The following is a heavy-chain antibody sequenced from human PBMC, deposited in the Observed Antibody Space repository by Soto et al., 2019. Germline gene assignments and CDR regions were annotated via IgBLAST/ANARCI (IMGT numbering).Heavy chain of an antibody. Sequence: PGESPKISCEGSGYGFTSSWIAWVRQMPGKGLEWMGIIYLGDSDTRYSPSFQGQVTISVDKSISTAYLQWSSLKASDTAMYYCARQYCSGDCYSDYYYGMDVWGQGTTVTVSS. V-gene: IGHV5-51*01. D-gene: IGHD2-21*02. CDR3: ARQYCSGDCYSDYYYGMDV. CDR1: GYGFTSSW. CDR2: IYLGDSDT. J-gene: IGHJ6*02.